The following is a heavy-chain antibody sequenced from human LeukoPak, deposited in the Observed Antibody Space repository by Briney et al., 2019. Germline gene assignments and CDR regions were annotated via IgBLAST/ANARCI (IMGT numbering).Heavy chain of an antibody. J-gene: IGHJ3*02. CDR1: GYTXTGYY. CDR2: IYPYSGGT. CDR3: ARDRNSGSSLDI. Sequence: ASVKVSCKASGYTXTGYYIHWVRQAPGQGLEWMGWIYPYSGGTNYAQNFQGRVTMTRDTSISTAYMELSSLKSDDTAVYYCARDRNSGSSLDIWGQGTMLTVSS. D-gene: IGHD6-6*01. V-gene: IGHV1-2*02.